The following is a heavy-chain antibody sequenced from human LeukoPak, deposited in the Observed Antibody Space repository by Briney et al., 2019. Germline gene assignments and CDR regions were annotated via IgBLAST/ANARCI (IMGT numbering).Heavy chain of an antibody. CDR3: ARALRIDY. Sequence: GESLRLSCTASGFTFGDYVMSWVRQAPGKGLEWVGFIRSKAYGGTTEFAASVKGRFTISRDDSKSIAYLQMNSLKTEDTAVYYCARALRIDYWGHGTLVTVSS. CDR1: GFTFGDYV. V-gene: IGHV3-49*04. D-gene: IGHD3-16*01. J-gene: IGHJ4*01. CDR2: IRSKAYGGTT.